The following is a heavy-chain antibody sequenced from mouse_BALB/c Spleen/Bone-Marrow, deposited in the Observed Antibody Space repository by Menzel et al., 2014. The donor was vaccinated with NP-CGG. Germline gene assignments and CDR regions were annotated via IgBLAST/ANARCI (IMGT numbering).Heavy chain of an antibody. CDR3: TREKVGDFDY. Sequence: VQGVESGAELVRPGASVKLSCKALGFTFTDYEMHWVKQIPVHGLEWIGTIHPGSGGTAYNQKFKGKATLTADKSSSAAYMELSSPTSEDSAVYYCTREKVGDFDYWGQGTTLTVSS. V-gene: IGHV1-15*01. J-gene: IGHJ2*01. CDR2: IHPGSGGT. CDR1: GFTFTDYE.